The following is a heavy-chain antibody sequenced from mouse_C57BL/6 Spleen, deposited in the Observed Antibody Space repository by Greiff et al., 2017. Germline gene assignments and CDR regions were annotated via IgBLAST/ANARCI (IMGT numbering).Heavy chain of an antibody. Sequence: QVQLQQPGAELVRPGSSVKLSCKASGYTFTSYWMDWVKQRPGQGLEWIGNIYPSDSETNYNQKFKDKATLTADKSSSTAYMQHSSLTSEDSAVYYCESRTAHATVCFDDWGQGTTLTVSS. V-gene: IGHV1-61*01. CDR3: ESRTAHATVCFDD. D-gene: IGHD3-2*02. J-gene: IGHJ2*01. CDR2: IYPSDSET. CDR1: GYTFTSYW.